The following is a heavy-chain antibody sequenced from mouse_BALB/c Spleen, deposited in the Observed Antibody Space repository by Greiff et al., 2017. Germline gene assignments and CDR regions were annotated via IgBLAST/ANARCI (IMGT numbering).Heavy chain of an antibody. CDR2: ISSGGSYT. Sequence: EVNLVESGGGLVKPGGSLKLSCAASGFTFSSYTMSWVRQTPEKRLEWVATISSGGSYTYYPDSVKGRFTISRDNAKNTLYLQMSSLKSEDTAMYYCTRSPRGMDYWGQGTSVTVSS. CDR3: TRSPRGMDY. V-gene: IGHV5-6-4*01. CDR1: GFTFSSYT. J-gene: IGHJ4*01.